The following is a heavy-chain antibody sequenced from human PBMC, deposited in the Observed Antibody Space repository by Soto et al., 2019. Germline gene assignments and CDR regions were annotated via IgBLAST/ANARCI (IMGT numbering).Heavy chain of an antibody. V-gene: IGHV3-9*01. D-gene: IGHD6-13*01. CDR3: AKDKSVAAAGYYYGMDV. CDR1: GCTFDDYA. J-gene: IGHJ6*02. Sequence: LRLSCAASGCTFDDYAMHWVRQAPGKGLEWVSGISWNSGSIGYADSVKGRFTISRDNAKNSLYLQMNSLRAEDTALYYCAKDKSVAAAGYYYGMDVWGQGTTVTVSS. CDR2: ISWNSGSI.